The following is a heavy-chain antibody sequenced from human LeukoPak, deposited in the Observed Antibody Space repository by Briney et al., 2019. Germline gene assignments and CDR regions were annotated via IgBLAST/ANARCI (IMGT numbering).Heavy chain of an antibody. CDR1: GFIFSSYA. CDR3: AKVPVFSLTISEVITDDAFDI. Sequence: GGSLRLSCAASGFIFSSYAMSWVRQAPGKWLEWVSAISGSGGSTYYADSVKGRFTISRDNSKNTLYLQMNSLRAEDTAVYYCAKVPVFSLTISEVITDDAFDIWGQGTIVTVSS. V-gene: IGHV3-23*01. J-gene: IGHJ3*02. D-gene: IGHD3-3*01. CDR2: ISGSGGST.